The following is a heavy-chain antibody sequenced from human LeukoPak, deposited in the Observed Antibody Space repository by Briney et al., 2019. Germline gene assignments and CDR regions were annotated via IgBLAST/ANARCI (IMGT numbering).Heavy chain of an antibody. V-gene: IGHV1-3*01. D-gene: IGHD2-15*01. CDR1: GYTFTSYA. CDR3: ARDSGEYYFDY. CDR2: INAGNGNT. J-gene: IGHJ4*02. Sequence: ASVKVSCKASGYTFTSYAMHWVRQAPGQRLEWMGWINAGNGNTKYSQKFQGRVTITRDTSASTAYMELSSLRSGDTAVYYCARDSGEYYFDYWGQGTLVTVSS.